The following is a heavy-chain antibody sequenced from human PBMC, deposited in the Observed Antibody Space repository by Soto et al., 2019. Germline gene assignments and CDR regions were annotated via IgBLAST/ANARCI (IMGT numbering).Heavy chain of an antibody. Sequence: PSETLSLTCTVSGGSISSYYWSWTRQPPGKGLEWIGYIYYSGSTNYNPSLKSRVTISVDTSKNQFSLKLSSVTAADTAVYYCARDGYGGYYFDYWGQGTLVTVSS. D-gene: IGHD4-17*01. CDR1: GGSISSYY. J-gene: IGHJ4*02. V-gene: IGHV4-59*01. CDR2: IYYSGST. CDR3: ARDGYGGYYFDY.